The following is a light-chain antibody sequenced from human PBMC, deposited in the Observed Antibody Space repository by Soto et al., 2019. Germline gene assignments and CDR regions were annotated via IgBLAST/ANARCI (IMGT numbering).Light chain of an antibody. Sequence: EIVLTQSPATLSLSPGDRATLSCRASQSVSSYLAWYQQKPGQAPRLLIYDASNMATGIPARFSGSGSGTDFTLTISSLEPEDFAVYYCQQRSNWPLSYTFGQGTKLEIK. J-gene: IGKJ2*01. V-gene: IGKV3-11*01. CDR3: QQRSNWPLSYT. CDR2: DAS. CDR1: QSVSSY.